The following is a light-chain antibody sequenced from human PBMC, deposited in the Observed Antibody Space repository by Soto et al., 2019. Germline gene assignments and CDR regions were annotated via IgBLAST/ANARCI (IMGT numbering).Light chain of an antibody. J-gene: IGLJ3*02. V-gene: IGLV2-23*01. CDR3: CSYAGSLGV. Sequence: QSALTQPASVSGSPGQSITISCTGTSSDVGSYNLVSWYQQHPGKAPKLMIYEGSKRPSGVSNRFSGSKSGNTASLTISGLQGEDEADYYCCSYAGSLGVFGGGTKVTVL. CDR1: SSDVGSYNL. CDR2: EGS.